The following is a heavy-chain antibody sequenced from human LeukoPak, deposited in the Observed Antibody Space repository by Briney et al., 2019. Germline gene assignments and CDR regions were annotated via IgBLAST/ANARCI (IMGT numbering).Heavy chain of an antibody. CDR1: GFTFSDYY. J-gene: IGHJ5*02. D-gene: IGHD2-2*01. CDR2: ISSSGSTI. CDR3: TRGIVVVPAAQGDWFDP. Sequence: GGSLRLSCAASGFTFSDYYMSWIRPAPGEGLEWVPYISSSGSTIYYADSVKGRVTISQDNAKNTQYLQMNRLRADDTAVYYGTRGIVVVPAAQGDWFDPWGQGTLVTVSS. V-gene: IGHV3-11*01.